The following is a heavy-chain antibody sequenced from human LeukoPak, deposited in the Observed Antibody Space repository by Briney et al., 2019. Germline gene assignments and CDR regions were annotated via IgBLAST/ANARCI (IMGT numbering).Heavy chain of an antibody. Sequence: SVTVSCTASGGTFSSYAISWVRQAPGQGLEWMGGIIPIFGTANYAQKFQGRVTITADKSTRTAYMELSSLRSEDTAVYYCARESVGAFRYYFDYWGQGTLVTVSS. V-gene: IGHV1-69*06. D-gene: IGHD3-10*01. J-gene: IGHJ4*02. CDR3: ARESVGAFRYYFDY. CDR2: IIPIFGTA. CDR1: GGTFSSYA.